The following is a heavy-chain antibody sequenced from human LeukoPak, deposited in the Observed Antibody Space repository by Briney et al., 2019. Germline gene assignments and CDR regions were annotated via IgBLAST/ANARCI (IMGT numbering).Heavy chain of an antibody. CDR1: EFPFSTYA. Sequence: GGSLRLSCEASEFPFSTYAMHWVRQAPGKGLEWVSGISGNGGITYYADSVRGRFTISRDNSKNTLYLQMNSLRAEDTAVYYCAKSSGPGGYYYYGMDVWGQGTTVTVSS. J-gene: IGHJ6*02. V-gene: IGHV3-23*01. CDR2: ISGNGGIT. CDR3: AKSSGPGGYYYYGMDV. D-gene: IGHD3-22*01.